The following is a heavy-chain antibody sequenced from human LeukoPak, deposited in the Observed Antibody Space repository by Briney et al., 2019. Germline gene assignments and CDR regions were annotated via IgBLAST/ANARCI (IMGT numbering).Heavy chain of an antibody. CDR2: LSWHSGSI. J-gene: IGHJ4*02. CDR3: AKETKVGENLYYFDY. D-gene: IGHD1-26*01. V-gene: IGHV3-9*01. CDR1: GFTFNDYA. Sequence: GGSLRLSCVASGFTFNDYAMHWVRQAPGKGLEWVSGLSWHSGSIVYADSVKGRFIISRDNAKNSLYLEMNSLRPEDSALYYCAKETKVGENLYYFDYWGRGTLVTVSS.